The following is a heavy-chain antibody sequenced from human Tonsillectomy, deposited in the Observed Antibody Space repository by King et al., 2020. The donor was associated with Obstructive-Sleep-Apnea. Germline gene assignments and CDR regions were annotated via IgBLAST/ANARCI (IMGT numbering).Heavy chain of an antibody. D-gene: IGHD2-2*01. CDR1: GGSISSGGYY. V-gene: IGHV4-31*01. CDR2: IYYSGST. J-gene: IGHJ4*02. CDR3: ARADIVVVPAATSFDY. Sequence: QLQESGPGLVKPSQTLSLTCTVSGGSISSGGYYWSWIRQHPGKGLEWIGYIYYSGSTYYNPSLKSQVTISVDTSKNQFSLKLSSVTAADTAVYYCARADIVVVPAATSFDYWGQGTLVTVSS.